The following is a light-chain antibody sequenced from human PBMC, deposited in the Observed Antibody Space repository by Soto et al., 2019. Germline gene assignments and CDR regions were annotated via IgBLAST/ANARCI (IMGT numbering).Light chain of an antibody. CDR2: DVT. J-gene: IGLJ2*01. Sequence: QSALTQPRSVSGSPGQSVTISCTGTSSDVGGYNYVSWYQQHPGKAPKVIIYDVTKRPSGVPDRFSASKSGNTASLTISGLRTEDEASYYCCSYAGSYSFLFGGGTKLTV. CDR3: CSYAGSYSFL. CDR1: SSDVGGYNY. V-gene: IGLV2-11*01.